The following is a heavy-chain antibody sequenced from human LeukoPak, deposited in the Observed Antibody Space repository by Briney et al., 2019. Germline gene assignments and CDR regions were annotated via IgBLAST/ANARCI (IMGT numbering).Heavy chain of an antibody. CDR3: ARQRPGHIVVVIATPVYFDY. J-gene: IGHJ4*02. Sequence: PSETLSLTCTVSGGSISSYYWSWIRQPPGKGLEWIGYIYYSGSTNYNPSLKSRVTISVDTSKNQFSLKLSSVTAADTAVYYCARQRPGHIVVVIATPVYFDYWGQGTLVTVSS. D-gene: IGHD2-21*01. V-gene: IGHV4-59*08. CDR1: GGSISSYY. CDR2: IYYSGST.